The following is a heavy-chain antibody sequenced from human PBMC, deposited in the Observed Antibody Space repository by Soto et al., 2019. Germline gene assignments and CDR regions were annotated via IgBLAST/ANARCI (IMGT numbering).Heavy chain of an antibody. CDR1: GYSISSSNW. Sequence: PSETLSLTCAVSGYSISSSNWWGWIRQPPGKGLEWIGYIYYSGSTYYNPSLKSRVTMSVDTSKNQFSLKLSSVTAVDTAVYYCARGFWRLLYGMDVWGQGTTVTVSS. V-gene: IGHV4-28*03. CDR2: IYYSGST. D-gene: IGHD2-21*02. J-gene: IGHJ6*02. CDR3: ARGFWRLLYGMDV.